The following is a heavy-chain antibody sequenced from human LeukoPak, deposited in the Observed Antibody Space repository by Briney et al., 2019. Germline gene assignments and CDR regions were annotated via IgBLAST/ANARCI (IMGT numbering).Heavy chain of an antibody. CDR2: IYYSGST. Sequence: SETLSLTCTVSGGSISSGSYYWGWIRQPPGKGLEYIASIYYSGSTYYNPSLKSRVTISVDTSKNQFSLKLSSVTAADTAVYYCARRYYDSSGYYYFDYWGQGTLVTVSS. D-gene: IGHD3-22*01. CDR3: ARRYYDSSGYYYFDY. CDR1: GGSISSGSYY. V-gene: IGHV4-39*01. J-gene: IGHJ4*02.